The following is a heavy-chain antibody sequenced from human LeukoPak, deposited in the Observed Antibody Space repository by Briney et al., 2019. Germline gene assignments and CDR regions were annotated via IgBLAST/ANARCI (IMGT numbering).Heavy chain of an antibody. V-gene: IGHV1-69*04. Sequence: ASVKVSCKASGGTFSSYAISWVRQAPGQGLEWMGRVIPILGLANYAQKFQGRVTITADKSTSTAYMELSSLRSEDTAVYYCARRGRTTVTTGTPYYYYYGMDVWGQGTTVTVSS. D-gene: IGHD4-17*01. J-gene: IGHJ6*02. CDR1: GGTFSSYA. CDR2: VIPILGLA. CDR3: ARRGRTTVTTGTPYYYYYGMDV.